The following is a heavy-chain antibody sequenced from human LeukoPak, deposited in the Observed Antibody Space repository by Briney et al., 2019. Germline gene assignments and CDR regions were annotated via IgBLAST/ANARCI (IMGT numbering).Heavy chain of an antibody. CDR2: IRSKPNGYAT. CDR1: GFTFSRSA. V-gene: IGHV3-73*01. Sequence: PGGSLKLSCAASGFTFSRSAIHWVRQASGKGLEWVGRIRSKPNGYATAFAASVKGRFTISRDDSQNTAYLQMNSLKTEDTAVYYCGADDAFDIWGQGTLVTVSS. J-gene: IGHJ3*02. CDR3: GADDAFDI.